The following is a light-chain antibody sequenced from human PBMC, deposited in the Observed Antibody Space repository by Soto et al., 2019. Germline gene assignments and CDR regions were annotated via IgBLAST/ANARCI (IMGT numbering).Light chain of an antibody. V-gene: IGKV1-5*03. CDR1: QDISDW. J-gene: IGKJ1*01. CDR3: LQRT. CDR2: KAS. Sequence: DTQLTQSPSTPSASIGDRVTITCRASQDISDWLAWYQQRPRKAPKLLIYKASTLESGVPLRFSGSGSGTEFTLSSSILQLDDFARYFCLQRTFGQGTKVEI.